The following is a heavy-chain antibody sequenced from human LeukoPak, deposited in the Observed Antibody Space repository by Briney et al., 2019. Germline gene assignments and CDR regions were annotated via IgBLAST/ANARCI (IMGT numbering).Heavy chain of an antibody. CDR2: INHSGST. D-gene: IGHD3-3*01. Sequence: PSETLSLTCAVYGGSFGGYYWSWIRQPPGKGLEWIGEINHSGSTNYNPSLKSRVTISVDTSKNQFSLKLSSVTAADTAVYYCARLPNKPQIWSGYPWYFDYWGQGTLVTVSS. CDR1: GGSFGGYY. V-gene: IGHV4-34*01. J-gene: IGHJ4*02. CDR3: ARLPNKPQIWSGYPWYFDY.